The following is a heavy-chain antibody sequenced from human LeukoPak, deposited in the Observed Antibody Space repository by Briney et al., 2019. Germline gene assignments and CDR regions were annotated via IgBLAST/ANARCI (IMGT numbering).Heavy chain of an antibody. Sequence: PSETLSLTCIVSGGSISSSSYYWGWIRQPPGKGLEWIGSIYYSGSTYYNPSLKSRVTISVDTSKNQFSLKLSSVTAADTAVYYCARRSWYVDYWGQGTLVTVPS. J-gene: IGHJ4*02. CDR1: GGSISSSSYY. CDR3: ARRSWYVDY. CDR2: IYYSGST. D-gene: IGHD6-13*01. V-gene: IGHV4-39*01.